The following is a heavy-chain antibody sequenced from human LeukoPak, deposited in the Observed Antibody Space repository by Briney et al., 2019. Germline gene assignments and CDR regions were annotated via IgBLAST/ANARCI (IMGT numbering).Heavy chain of an antibody. Sequence: GRSLRLSCAASGFTFSSYGMHWVRQAPGKGLEWVAVIWYDGSNKYYADSVKGRFTISRDNSKNTLYLRMNSLRAEDTAVYYCARDSSTVTTGAGYWGQGTLVTVSS. V-gene: IGHV3-33*01. J-gene: IGHJ4*02. D-gene: IGHD4-17*01. CDR2: IWYDGSNK. CDR3: ARDSSTVTTGAGY. CDR1: GFTFSSYG.